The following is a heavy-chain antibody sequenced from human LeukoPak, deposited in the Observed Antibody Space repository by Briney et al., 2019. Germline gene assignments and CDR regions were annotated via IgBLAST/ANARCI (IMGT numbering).Heavy chain of an antibody. CDR2: INTNTGNP. V-gene: IGHV7-4-1*02. D-gene: IGHD3-9*01. CDR1: GYTFTSYA. CDR3: ARASTRVYDILTGYYHSPNL. J-gene: IGHJ4*02. Sequence: ASVKVSCKASGYTFTSYAMNWVRQAPGQGLEWMGWINTNTGNPTYAQGFTGRFVLSLDTSVSTAYLQISSLKAEDTAVYYCARASTRVYDILTGYYHSPNLWGQGTLVTVSS.